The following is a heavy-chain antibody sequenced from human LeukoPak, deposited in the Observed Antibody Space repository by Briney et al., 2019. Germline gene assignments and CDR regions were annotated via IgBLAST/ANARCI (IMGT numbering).Heavy chain of an antibody. CDR1: GGSISSGSYY. Sequence: PSETLSLTCTVSGGSISSGSYYWSWIRQPAGKGLEWIGRIYTSGSTNYNPSLKSRVTISVDTSKNQFSLKLSSVTAADTAVYYCARGRLRRGYSYGLDYWGQGTLVTVSS. J-gene: IGHJ4*02. CDR3: ARGRLRRGYSYGLDY. D-gene: IGHD5-18*01. CDR2: IYTSGST. V-gene: IGHV4-61*02.